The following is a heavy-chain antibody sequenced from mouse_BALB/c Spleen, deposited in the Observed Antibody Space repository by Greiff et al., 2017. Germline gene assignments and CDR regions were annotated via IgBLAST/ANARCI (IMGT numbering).Heavy chain of an antibody. CDR1: GFTFSSYT. D-gene: IGHD2-2*01. J-gene: IGHJ3*01. V-gene: IGHV5-12-2*01. Sequence: EVKLVESGGGLVQPGGSLKLSCAASGFTFSSYTMSWVRQTPEKRLEWVAYISNGGGSTYYPDTVKGRFTISRDNAKNTLYLQMSSLKSEDTAMYYCASRYGYDGFAYGGQGTLVTVSA. CDR3: ASRYGYDGFAY. CDR2: ISNGGGST.